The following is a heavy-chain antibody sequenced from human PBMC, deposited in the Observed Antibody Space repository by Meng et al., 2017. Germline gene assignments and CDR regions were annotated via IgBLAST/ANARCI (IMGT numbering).Heavy chain of an antibody. D-gene: IGHD1-1*01. CDR3: ARGRSGTWPWYFDL. CDR1: GGSFSGYY. Sequence: QVHLKQWGAGLLKPSETLSLTCAVYGGSFSGYYWSWIRQPPGKGLEWIGEINHSGSTNYNPSLKSRVTISVDTSKNQFSLKLSSVTAADTAVYYCARGRSGTWPWYFDLWGRGTLVTVSS. V-gene: IGHV4-34*01. CDR2: INHSGST. J-gene: IGHJ2*01.